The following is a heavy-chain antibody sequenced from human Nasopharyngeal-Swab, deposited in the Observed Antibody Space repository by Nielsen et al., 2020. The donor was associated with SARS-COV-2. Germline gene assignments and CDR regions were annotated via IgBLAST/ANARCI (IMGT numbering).Heavy chain of an antibody. J-gene: IGHJ4*02. CDR2: ISSNGGST. Sequence: GESLKISCSASGFTFSSYAMHWVRQAPGKGLEYVSAISSNGGSTYYADSVKGRFTISRDNSKNTLYLQMSSLRAEDTAVYYCVKDSSLSGDWNYEGFDYWGQGTLVTVSS. V-gene: IGHV3-64D*08. CDR1: GFTFSSYA. CDR3: VKDSSLSGDWNYEGFDY. D-gene: IGHD1-7*01.